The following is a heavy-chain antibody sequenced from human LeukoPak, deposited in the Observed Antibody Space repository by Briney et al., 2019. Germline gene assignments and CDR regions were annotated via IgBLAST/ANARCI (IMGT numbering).Heavy chain of an antibody. J-gene: IGHJ6*02. V-gene: IGHV3-23*01. CDR1: GFTFSSYA. Sequence: PGGSLRLSCAASGFTFSSYAMSWLRQAPGKGLEGVSAISGSGSSKYYADSVKGRFTISRDNTKNTLYLQMNGLRAEDTAVYYCAKDGSAVRWAYGMDVWGQGTTVTVSS. CDR3: AKDGSAVRWAYGMDV. D-gene: IGHD4-23*01. CDR2: ISGSGSSK.